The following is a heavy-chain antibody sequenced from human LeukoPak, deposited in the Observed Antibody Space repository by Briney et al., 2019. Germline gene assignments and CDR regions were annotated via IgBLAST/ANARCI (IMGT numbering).Heavy chain of an antibody. V-gene: IGHV1-46*03. CDR2: INPSGGST. CDR3: ARDAGGYCSSTSCPTGYFQH. CDR1: GYTFTSYY. D-gene: IGHD2-2*01. J-gene: IGHJ1*01. Sequence: GASVKVSCKASGYTFTSYYTHWVRQAPGQGLEWMGIINPSGGSTSYAQKFQGRVTMTRDTSTSTVYMELSSLRSEDTAVYYCARDAGGYCSSTSCPTGYFQHWGQGTLVTVSS.